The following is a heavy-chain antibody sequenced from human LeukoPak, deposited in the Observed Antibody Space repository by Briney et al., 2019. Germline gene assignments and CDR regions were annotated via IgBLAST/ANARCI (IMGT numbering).Heavy chain of an antibody. J-gene: IGHJ3*02. V-gene: IGHV1-18*01. Sequence: ASVKVSCKASGYTFTSYGISWVRQAPGQGLEWMGWISAYNGNTNYAQKLQGRVTMTTDTSTSTAYMEPKSLRSDDTAVYYCARVDAQVATYDAFDIWGQGTMVTVSS. CDR3: ARVDAQVATYDAFDI. CDR1: GYTFTSYG. CDR2: ISAYNGNT. D-gene: IGHD5-12*01.